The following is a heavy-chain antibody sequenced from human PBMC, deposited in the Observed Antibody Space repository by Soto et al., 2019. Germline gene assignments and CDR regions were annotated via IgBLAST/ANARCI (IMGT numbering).Heavy chain of an antibody. Sequence: DSLKVSWKCSGNSFTSYWIGLVLQMPGKGLEWMGSIYPGDSDTRYSPSFQGQVTISADKSISTAYLQWSSLKASDTAMYYCARVLRSGSYYLTRPYYYYYGMDAWGQGTTVTVS. J-gene: IGHJ6*02. V-gene: IGHV5-51*01. CDR2: IYPGDSDT. D-gene: IGHD3-10*01. CDR1: GNSFTSYW. CDR3: ARVLRSGSYYLTRPYYYYYGMDA.